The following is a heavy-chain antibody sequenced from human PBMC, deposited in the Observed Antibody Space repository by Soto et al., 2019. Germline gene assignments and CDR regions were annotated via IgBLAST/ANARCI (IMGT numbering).Heavy chain of an antibody. CDR2: IYYNGDT. CDR1: GGCISSSY. D-gene: IGHD3-22*01. Sequence: PSGSLSLRSTVSGGCISSSYWSWLRKHPGKGLEWIGYIYYNGDTSYNPSLKSRVTIAADTSKTQFSLKLSSVTAADTAFYYGAGGNPVVTTVLAFWVQG. CDR3: AGGNPVVTTVLAF. J-gene: IGHJ4*02. V-gene: IGHV4-59*06.